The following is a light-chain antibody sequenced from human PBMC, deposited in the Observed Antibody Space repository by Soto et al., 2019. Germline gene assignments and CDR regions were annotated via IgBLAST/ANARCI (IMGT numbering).Light chain of an antibody. V-gene: IGKV3-20*01. CDR1: QALQRSF. CDR3: QQYDHSPRT. CDR2: RVS. J-gene: IGKJ1*01. Sequence: IVLTQSPGTLSLSPGETATLSCRASQALQRSFLAWYQHKPCQSPRLLISRVSSRAAGVPDRFSGSGSGTDFTLTISRLEPQDSAVYFCQQYDHSPRTFGQGTKVEI.